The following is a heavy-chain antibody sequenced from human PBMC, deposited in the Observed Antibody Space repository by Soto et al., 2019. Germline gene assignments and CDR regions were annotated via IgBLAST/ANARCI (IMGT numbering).Heavy chain of an antibody. CDR3: ARGPSADKVDY. J-gene: IGHJ4*02. CDR2: IYNSGTT. D-gene: IGHD3-3*01. V-gene: IGHV4-30-4*01. CDR1: GGSINRGGYF. Sequence: QVQLQESGPGLVKPSQTLSLTCTVSGGSINRGGYFWSWIRQTPGKGLEWIGHIYNSGTTYTNPSPNSRATISGDTSPNQFSLNLKSVTAADTAVYYCARGPSADKVDYWGQGTLVTVSS.